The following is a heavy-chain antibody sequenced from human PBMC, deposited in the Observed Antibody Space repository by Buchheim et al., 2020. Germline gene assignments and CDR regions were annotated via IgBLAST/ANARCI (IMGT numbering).Heavy chain of an antibody. CDR1: GFTFSSYE. CDR3: ARDGLPNQGYYYYYGMDV. Sequence: EVQLVESGGGLVQPGGSLRLSCAASGFTFSSYEMNWVRQAPGKGLEWVSYISSSGMTIYYADSVKGRFTISRDNVTNSLYMQMNSLSAEDTAVYYCARDGLPNQGYYYYYGMDVWGQGTT. V-gene: IGHV3-48*03. CDR2: ISSSGMTI. J-gene: IGHJ6*02. D-gene: IGHD3/OR15-3a*01.